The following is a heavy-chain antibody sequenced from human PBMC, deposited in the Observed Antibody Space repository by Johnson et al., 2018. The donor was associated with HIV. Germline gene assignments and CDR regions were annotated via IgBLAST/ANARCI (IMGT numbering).Heavy chain of an antibody. CDR3: ARGLIGTRRDAFDI. CDR2: ISYDGSNK. CDR1: GFTFSSYA. Sequence: VQLVESGGGVVQPGRSLRLSCAASGFTFSSYAMHWVRQAPGKGLEWVAVISYDGSNKYYADSVKGRFTISRDNSKNTLYLQMNSLRAEDTAVYYCARGLIGTRRDAFDIWGQGTMVTVSS. D-gene: IGHD1-7*01. V-gene: IGHV3-30-3*01. J-gene: IGHJ3*02.